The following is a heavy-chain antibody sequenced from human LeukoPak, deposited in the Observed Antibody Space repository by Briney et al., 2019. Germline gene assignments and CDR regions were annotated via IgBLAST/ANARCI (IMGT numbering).Heavy chain of an antibody. V-gene: IGHV4-34*01. Sequence: SETLSLTCAVYGGSFSGYYWSWIRQPPGKGLEWIGEINHSGSTNYNPSLKSRVTISVDTSKNQFSLKLSSVTAADTAVYYCARRARLSIVVVPAAISWFDPWGQGTLVTVSS. J-gene: IGHJ5*02. CDR3: ARRARLSIVVVPAAISWFDP. CDR1: GGSFSGYY. CDR2: INHSGST. D-gene: IGHD2-2*01.